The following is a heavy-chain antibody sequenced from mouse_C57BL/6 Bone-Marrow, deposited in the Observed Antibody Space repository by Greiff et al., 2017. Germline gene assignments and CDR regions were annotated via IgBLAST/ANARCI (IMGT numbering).Heavy chain of an antibody. D-gene: IGHD2-5*01. CDR2: IDPSDSYT. CDR3: ARGNYSNTWYFDV. Sequence: QVQLQQPGAELVRPGTSVKLSCKASGYTFTSYWMHWVKQRPGQGLAWIGVIDPSDSYTNYNQKFKGKATLTVDTSSSTAYMQLSSLTSEDSAVYYCARGNYSNTWYFDVWGTGTTVTVSS. J-gene: IGHJ1*03. V-gene: IGHV1-59*01. CDR1: GYTFTSYW.